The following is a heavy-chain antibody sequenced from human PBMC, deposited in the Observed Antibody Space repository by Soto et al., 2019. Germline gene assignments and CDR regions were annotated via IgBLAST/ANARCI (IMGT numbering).Heavy chain of an antibody. D-gene: IGHD5-18*01. CDR1: GGTFSSYA. Sequence: QVQLVQSGAEVKKPGSSVKVSCKASGGTFSSYAISWVRQAPGQGLEWMGGIIPIFGTANYAQKFQGRVTITADESTSTAYMELSSVRSEDTAVYYCARDLARSGGYSYGDLLYWGQGTLVTVSS. J-gene: IGHJ4*02. V-gene: IGHV1-69*01. CDR3: ARDLARSGGYSYGDLLY. CDR2: IIPIFGTA.